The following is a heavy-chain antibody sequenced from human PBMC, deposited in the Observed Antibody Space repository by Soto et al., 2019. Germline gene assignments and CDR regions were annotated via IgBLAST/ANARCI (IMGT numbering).Heavy chain of an antibody. CDR1: GFTFSSYA. CDR3: AKANYDFWSGYYGYYYYGMDV. CDR2: ISGTGGST. Sequence: GGSLRLSCAASGFTFSSYAMSWVRQAPGKGLEWVSGISGTGGSTYYADSVKGRFTMSRDNAKNTLYLQMNSLRAEDTALYYCAKANYDFWSGYYGYYYYGMDVWGQGTTVTASS. J-gene: IGHJ6*02. V-gene: IGHV3-23*01. D-gene: IGHD3-3*01.